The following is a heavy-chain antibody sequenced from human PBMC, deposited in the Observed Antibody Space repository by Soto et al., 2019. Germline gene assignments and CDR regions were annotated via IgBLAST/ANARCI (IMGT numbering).Heavy chain of an antibody. CDR2: IWYDGSNK. CDR1: GFTFSSYG. V-gene: IGHV3-33*01. Sequence: GGSLRLSCAASGFTFSSYGMHWVRQAPGKGLEWVAVIWYDGSNKYYADSVKGRFTISRDNSKNTLYLQMNSLRAEDTAVYYCARDKLRDYSNPAYYYGMDVWGQGTTVTVSS. J-gene: IGHJ6*02. CDR3: ARDKLRDYSNPAYYYGMDV. D-gene: IGHD4-4*01.